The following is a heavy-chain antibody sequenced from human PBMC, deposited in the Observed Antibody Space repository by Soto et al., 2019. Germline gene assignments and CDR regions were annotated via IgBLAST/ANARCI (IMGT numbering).Heavy chain of an antibody. CDR2: ISPSGSP. CDR1: SGSVSSGGYS. D-gene: IGHD2-8*01. CDR3: TRGVLA. J-gene: IGHJ5*02. Sequence: SETLSLTCSVSSGSVSSGGYSWSWIRQAPGKGLEWIGFISPSGSPAYNPSLKSRVSISVDTSNNQISLELSSVTAADTAVYYCTRGVLAWGPGTLVTVSS. V-gene: IGHV4-30-2*01.